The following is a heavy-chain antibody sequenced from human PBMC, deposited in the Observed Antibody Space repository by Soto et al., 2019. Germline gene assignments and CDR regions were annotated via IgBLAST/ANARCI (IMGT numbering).Heavy chain of an antibody. CDR3: ARGVANIVAGTLKVFFDY. J-gene: IGHJ4*02. V-gene: IGHV3-7*05. D-gene: IGHD2-21*01. CDR2: INQDGSEK. Sequence: GGSLRLSCAASGFTFSRYWMNWVRQAPGKGLEWVANINQDGSEKYFVDSVKGRFTISRDNANNSLYLEMDSLRVEDTAVYYCARGVANIVAGTLKVFFDYWGKGNLVTVSS. CDR1: GFTFSRYW.